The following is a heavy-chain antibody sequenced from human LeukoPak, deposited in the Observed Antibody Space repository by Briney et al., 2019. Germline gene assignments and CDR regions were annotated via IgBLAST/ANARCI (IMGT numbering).Heavy chain of an antibody. D-gene: IGHD5-24*01. Sequence: GRSLRLSCAASGFTFSSYGMNCVRQAPGKGLEWVAHIWFDGNKKYYTASVKGRFTISRDNSKNTLYLQMNSLRAEDTAVYYCARTTNTSTYDVFDIWGQGTMVTVSS. CDR1: GFTFSSYG. V-gene: IGHV3-33*01. CDR2: IWFDGNKK. J-gene: IGHJ3*02. CDR3: ARTTNTSTYDVFDI.